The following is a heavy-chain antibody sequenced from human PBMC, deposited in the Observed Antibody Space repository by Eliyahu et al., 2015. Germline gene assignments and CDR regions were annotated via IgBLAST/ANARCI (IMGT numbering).Heavy chain of an antibody. J-gene: IGHJ4*02. Sequence: QVQLVESGGGVVQPGRSXXLSCAASGFTXXXXGMHWVRQAPGKRLEWVAVISYDGSNKYYADSVKGRFTISRDKSKNTLYLQMNSLRPEDTAVYYCAKDFIPTNYKSASYPDYWGQGTLVTVSS. D-gene: IGHD3-10*01. CDR1: GFTXXXXG. CDR3: AKDFIPTNYKSASYPDY. V-gene: IGHV3-30*18. CDR2: ISYDGSNK.